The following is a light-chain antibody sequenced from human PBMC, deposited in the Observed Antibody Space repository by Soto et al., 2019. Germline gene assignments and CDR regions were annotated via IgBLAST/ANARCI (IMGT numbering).Light chain of an antibody. CDR2: SNN. V-gene: IGLV1-44*01. Sequence: QAVGTQPPSASGTPGQRVTISCSGSSSNIGSNTVNWYQQLPGTAPKLLIYSNNQRPSGVPDRFSGSKSGTSASLAISGLQSEDEADYYCAAWDDSLNGRVFGGGTKLTVL. CDR3: AAWDDSLNGRV. J-gene: IGLJ3*02. CDR1: SSNIGSNT.